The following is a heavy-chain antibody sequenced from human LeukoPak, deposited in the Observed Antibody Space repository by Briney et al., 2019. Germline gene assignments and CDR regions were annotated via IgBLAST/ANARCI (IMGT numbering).Heavy chain of an antibody. CDR2: ISSSSSYI. CDR1: GFTFSGYG. Sequence: GGSLRLSCAASGFTFSGYGMHWVRQAPGKGLEWVSSISSSSSYIYYADSVKGRFTISRDNAKNSLYLQMNSLRAEDTAVYYCAREVGYDILTGYYPGWFDPWGQGTLVTVSS. D-gene: IGHD3-9*01. CDR3: AREVGYDILTGYYPGWFDP. J-gene: IGHJ5*02. V-gene: IGHV3-21*01.